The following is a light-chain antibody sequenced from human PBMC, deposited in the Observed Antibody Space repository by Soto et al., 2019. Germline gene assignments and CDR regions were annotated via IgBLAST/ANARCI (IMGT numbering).Light chain of an antibody. CDR3: QTWGTGIVV. CDR1: SGHSSYA. V-gene: IGLV4-69*01. CDR2: LNSDGSY. Sequence: QLVLTQSPSASASLGASVKLTCTLSSGHSSYAIAWHQQQPEKGPRYFMKLNSDGSYSKGDGIPDRFSGSSSGAERYLTISSLQSEDEADYYCQTWGTGIVVFGGGTKLTVL. J-gene: IGLJ2*01.